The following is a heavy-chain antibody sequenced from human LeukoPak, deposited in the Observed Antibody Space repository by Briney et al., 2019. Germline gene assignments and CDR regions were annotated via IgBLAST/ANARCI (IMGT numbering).Heavy chain of an antibody. J-gene: IGHJ4*02. CDR1: GFSLSTSGMR. Sequence: SGPTLVNPTQTLTQTCTLSGFSLSTSGMRVSWIRQPPGKALEWLARIDWDDDKFYSTSLKTRLTISKDTSKNQVVLTMTNMDPVDTATYYCARISPYGSGTWSDYWGQGTLVTVSS. D-gene: IGHD3-10*01. V-gene: IGHV2-70*04. CDR2: IDWDDDK. CDR3: ARISPYGSGTWSDY.